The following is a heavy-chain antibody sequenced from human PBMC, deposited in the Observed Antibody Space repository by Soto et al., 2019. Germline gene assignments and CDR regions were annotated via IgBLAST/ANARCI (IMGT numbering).Heavy chain of an antibody. Sequence: EVQLLESGGGLVQPGGSLRLSCAASGFTLSIYAMTWVRQAPGKGLEWVSSINTNGGSTFYADSVKGRFTISRDHSENTLYLQMNSLRVEDTAIYYCAKDPRVGASAAEYFQHWGQGTLVSVSS. CDR3: AKDPRVGASAAEYFQH. J-gene: IGHJ1*01. D-gene: IGHD1-26*01. V-gene: IGHV3-23*01. CDR1: GFTLSIYA. CDR2: INTNGGST.